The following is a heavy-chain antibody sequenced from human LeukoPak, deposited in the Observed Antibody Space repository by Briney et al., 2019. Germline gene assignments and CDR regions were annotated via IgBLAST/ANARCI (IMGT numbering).Heavy chain of an antibody. CDR2: ISSSSSYI. D-gene: IGHD2-8*01. CDR1: GFTFSSYS. J-gene: IGHJ4*02. Sequence: PGGSLRLSCAASGFTFSSYSMNWVRQAPGKGLEWVSSISSSSSYIYYADSVKGRFTISRDNAKNSLYLQMNSLRAEDTAVYYCAIGRYCTNGVCYSQKNLDYWGQGTLVTVSS. V-gene: IGHV3-21*01. CDR3: AIGRYCTNGVCYSQKNLDY.